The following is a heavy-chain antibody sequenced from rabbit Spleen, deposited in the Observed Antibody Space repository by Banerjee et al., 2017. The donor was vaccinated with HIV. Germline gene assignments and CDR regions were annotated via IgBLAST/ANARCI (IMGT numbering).Heavy chain of an antibody. CDR2: IDPVFGIA. CDR3: ARDYNSGWDL. CDR1: GFAFTTYY. V-gene: IGHV1S7*01. D-gene: IGHD4-1*01. J-gene: IGHJ4*01. Sequence: QSLEESGGGLVQPGGSLTLSCKASGFAFTTYYMSWVRQAPGKGLEWIGSIDPVFGIANYASWVNGRFTISRDNAQNTVDLQINSLTAADTATYFCARDYNSGWDLWGPGTLVTVS.